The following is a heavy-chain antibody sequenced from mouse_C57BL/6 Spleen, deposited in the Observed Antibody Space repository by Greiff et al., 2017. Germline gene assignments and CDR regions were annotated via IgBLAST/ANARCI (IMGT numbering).Heavy chain of an antibody. CDR1: GYTFTSSW. CDR3: ARHDYYVSVAYAMDY. J-gene: IGHJ4*01. D-gene: IGHD1-1*01. CDR2: IDPSDSYT. Sequence: QVQLKQPGAELVKPGASVKLSCKASGYTFTSSWMQWVKQRPGQGLEWIGDIDPSDSYTNYNQKFKGKATLTVDTTSSTAFMQISSLTSEDSAVYYCARHDYYVSVAYAMDYWGQGTSVTVSS. V-gene: IGHV1-50*01.